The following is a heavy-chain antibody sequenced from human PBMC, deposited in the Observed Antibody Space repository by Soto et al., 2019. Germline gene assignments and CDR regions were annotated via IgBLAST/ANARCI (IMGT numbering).Heavy chain of an antibody. Sequence: QVQLQQWGAGLLKSSETLSLTCAVYGGSFSGYYWNWLRQPPGEGLEWIGKIDQSGSTNYNPSLKSRVTMSVDTSRSQFSLKLTSVTAMDTAVYYCAGGRDTVVLGVMNWFDPWGQGTLDPVSS. V-gene: IGHV4-34*01. CDR1: GGSFSGYY. CDR3: AGGRDTVVLGVMNWFDP. J-gene: IGHJ5*02. CDR2: IDQSGST. D-gene: IGHD3-10*01.